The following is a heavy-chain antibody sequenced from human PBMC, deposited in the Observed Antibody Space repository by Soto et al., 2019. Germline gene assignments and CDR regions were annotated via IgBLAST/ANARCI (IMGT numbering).Heavy chain of an antibody. J-gene: IGHJ4*02. V-gene: IGHV1-8*01. CDR3: ARTLYGDNVDY. D-gene: IGHD4-17*01. CDR2: MNPKSGKT. Sequence: QVQLVQSGAEVKKPGASVKVSCKASGYTFTSYDINWVRQATGQGIEWMGWMNPKSGKTGYAQKFRGRVTMTRNSSISTAYMELSSLRSEDTAVYYCARTLYGDNVDYWGQGTLVTVSS. CDR1: GYTFTSYD.